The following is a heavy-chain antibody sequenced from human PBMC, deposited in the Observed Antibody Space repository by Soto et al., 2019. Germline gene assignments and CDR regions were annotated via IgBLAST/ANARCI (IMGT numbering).Heavy chain of an antibody. Sequence: QVQLQQWGAGLLKPSETLSLTCAVYCGSFRGYYWSWIRQPPGKGLEWIGEINHSGSTNYNPSLTSRVTMSVDTSKTQCSLKLSSVTAADTAVYYWARTSKVDCWGQGTLVTVSS. CDR3: ARTSKVDC. CDR2: INHSGST. CDR1: CGSFRGYY. D-gene: IGHD6-6*01. J-gene: IGHJ4*02. V-gene: IGHV4-34*01.